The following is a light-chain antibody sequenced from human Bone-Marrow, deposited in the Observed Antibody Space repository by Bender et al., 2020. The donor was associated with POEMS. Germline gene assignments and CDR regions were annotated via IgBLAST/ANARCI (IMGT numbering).Light chain of an antibody. J-gene: IGLJ3*02. CDR1: SNDIGSGNS. CDR2: NVN. Sequence: QSALTQPASVSGSPGQWITISCTGTSNDIGSGNSVSWYQQHPGDAPQLIIYNVNTRPSGTSSSFSGSKSGSTASLAISGLQSEDEADYYCISPRLLNSWVFGGGTKLTVL. CDR3: ISPRLLNSWV. V-gene: IGLV2-14*03.